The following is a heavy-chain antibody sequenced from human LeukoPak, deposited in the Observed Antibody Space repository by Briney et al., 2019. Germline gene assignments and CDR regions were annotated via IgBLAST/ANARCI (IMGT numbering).Heavy chain of an antibody. CDR3: ASNLPRGYSYGSLYYYYGMDV. Sequence: GASVKVSCKASGYTFTSYYMHWVRQAPGQGLEWMGIINPSGGSTSYAQKFQGRVTMTRDTSTSTVYMELSSLRSEDTAVYYCASNLPRGYSYGSLYYYYGMDVWGQGTTVTVSS. D-gene: IGHD5-18*01. V-gene: IGHV1-46*01. CDR1: GYTFTSYY. CDR2: INPSGGST. J-gene: IGHJ6*02.